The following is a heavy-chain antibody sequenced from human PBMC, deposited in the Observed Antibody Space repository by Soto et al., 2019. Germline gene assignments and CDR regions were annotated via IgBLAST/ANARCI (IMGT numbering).Heavy chain of an antibody. V-gene: IGHV3-23*01. J-gene: IGHJ5*02. CDR2: ITGSGVST. CDR3: AKDLWGYDSSGYDPPGGS. D-gene: IGHD3-22*01. Sequence: GGSLRLSCAASGFTFSSYAMSWVRQAPGKGLEWVSAITGSGVSTYYADSVKGHFTISRDNSKNTLYLQMNSLRAEDTAVYYCAKDLWGYDSSGYDPPGGSWGQGTLVTVSS. CDR1: GFTFSSYA.